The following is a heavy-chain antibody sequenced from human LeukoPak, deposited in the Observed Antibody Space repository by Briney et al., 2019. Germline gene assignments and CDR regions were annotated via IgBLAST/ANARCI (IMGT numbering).Heavy chain of an antibody. CDR3: AKSRGSSTSAYAMDV. CDR2: ISGTGGNT. D-gene: IGHD2-2*01. V-gene: IGHV3-23*01. CDR1: GFTLSSYA. J-gene: IGHJ6*04. Sequence: GGSLRLSCAASGFTLSSYAMSWVGQAPGKGLEWDSGISGTGGNTYYADSVKGRFTISRDNSKNTLYLQMNTLRAEDTAIYYCAKSRGSSTSAYAMDVWGEGTTVTVSS.